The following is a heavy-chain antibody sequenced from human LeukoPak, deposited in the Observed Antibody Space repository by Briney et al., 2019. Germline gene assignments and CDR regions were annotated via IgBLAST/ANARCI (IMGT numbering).Heavy chain of an antibody. J-gene: IGHJ4*02. CDR2: IKSDGSST. V-gene: IGHV3-74*01. CDR3: ARVGAVAGGFDI. CDR1: GFIFSSYW. Sequence: GGSLRLSCAASGFIFSSYWMHWVRQAPGKGLVWVSRIKSDGSSTSYADSVKGRFTISRDNAKNTLHLQMNSLRAEDTAVYYCARVGAVAGGFDIWGQGTLVTVSS. D-gene: IGHD6-19*01.